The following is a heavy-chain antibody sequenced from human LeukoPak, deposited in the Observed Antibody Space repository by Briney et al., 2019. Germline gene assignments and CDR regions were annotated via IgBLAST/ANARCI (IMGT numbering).Heavy chain of an antibody. Sequence: KPSETLSLTCTVSGGSISGYYWNWLRQPPGQGLEWIGYIYSSGSTNYNPSLNSRVSISLDTSKNQLSLKLGSVTAADTAVYYCARGAGRWAIWGQGTMVTVSS. J-gene: IGHJ3*02. D-gene: IGHD4-23*01. V-gene: IGHV4-59*01. CDR1: GGSISGYY. CDR3: ARGAGRWAI. CDR2: IYSSGST.